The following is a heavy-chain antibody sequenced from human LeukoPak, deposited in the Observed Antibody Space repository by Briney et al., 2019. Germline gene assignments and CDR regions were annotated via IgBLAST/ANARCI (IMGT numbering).Heavy chain of an antibody. Sequence: GGALRLSCAPSRFTLSSNVISWVCPAPREGLEWVSSICGRSTYYEDSRRRRFTISRVTSQNTLYLQINSLRAEDPAARSVVVYWGQGTLVTVSS. D-gene: IGHD2-15*01. CDR3: VVY. V-gene: IGHV3-38-3*01. CDR1: RFTLSSNV. CDR2: ICGRST. J-gene: IGHJ4*02.